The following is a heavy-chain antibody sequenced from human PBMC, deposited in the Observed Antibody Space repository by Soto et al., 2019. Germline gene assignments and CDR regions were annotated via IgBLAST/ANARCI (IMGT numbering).Heavy chain of an antibody. CDR2: ISYDGGNK. CDR1: GITFSSLG. Sequence: QVQLVESGGGVVQPGRSLRLSCATSGITFSSLGMHWVRQAPGKGLEWVAGISYDGGNKYYADSVMGRFTISRDNSTITLYLQMNSLRAEDTAVYYCANAQGSYFEYWGRGTLVTVSS. CDR3: ANAQGSYFEY. D-gene: IGHD2-15*01. J-gene: IGHJ2*01. V-gene: IGHV3-30*18.